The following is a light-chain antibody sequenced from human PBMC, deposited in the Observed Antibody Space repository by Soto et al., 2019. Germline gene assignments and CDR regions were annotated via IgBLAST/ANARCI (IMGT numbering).Light chain of an antibody. V-gene: IGKV2-28*01. CDR2: LGS. CDR1: QSLLHSNGNSY. Sequence: EIVMTQSPLSLSVTPGESASISCRSSQSLLHSNGNSYFDWYLQKPGQSPQLLIDLGSNRASGVPDRFSGSGSGTDFTLKISRVEAEDVGVYYCMQALQPPLPFGQGTRLEIK. CDR3: MQALQPPLP. J-gene: IGKJ5*01.